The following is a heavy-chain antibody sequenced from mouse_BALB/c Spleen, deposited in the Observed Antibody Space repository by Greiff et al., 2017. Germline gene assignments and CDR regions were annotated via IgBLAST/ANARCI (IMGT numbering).Heavy chain of an antibody. CDR2: INPSNGRT. V-gene: IGHV1S81*02. CDR1: GYTFTSYW. CDR3: ARYSDYDPYWYFDV. J-gene: IGHJ1*01. D-gene: IGHD2-4*01. Sequence: QVHVKQPGAELVKPGASVKLSCKASGYTFTSYWMHWVKQRPGQGLEWIGEINPSNGRTNYNEKFKSKATLTVDKSSSTAYMQLSSLTSEDSAVYYCARYSDYDPYWYFDVWGAGTTVTVSS.